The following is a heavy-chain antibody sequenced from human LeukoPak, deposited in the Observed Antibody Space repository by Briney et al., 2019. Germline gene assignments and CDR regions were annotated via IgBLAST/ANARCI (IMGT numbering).Heavy chain of an antibody. CDR3: AKALLGLWFGELLNGMDV. V-gene: IGHV3-53*05. CDR1: GFSVSSNY. D-gene: IGHD3-10*01. Sequence: PGGSLRLSCAASGFSVSSNYMTWVRQAPGKGLEWVSLIYSDGTTYYADSVKGRFTISRDNSKNTLYLQMNSLRAEDTAVYYCAKALLGLWFGELLNGMDVWGQGTTVTVSS. CDR2: IYSDGTT. J-gene: IGHJ6*02.